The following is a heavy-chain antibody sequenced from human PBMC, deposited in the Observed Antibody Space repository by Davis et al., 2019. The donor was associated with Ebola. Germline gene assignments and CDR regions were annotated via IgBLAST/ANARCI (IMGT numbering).Heavy chain of an antibody. CDR2: ISYDGSNK. V-gene: IGHV3-30*03. D-gene: IGHD6-13*01. CDR3: GSEWGRSWQNYYGMDV. Sequence: GESLKISCAASGFTFSSYGMHWVRQAPGKGLEWVAVISYDGSNKYYADSVKGRFTISRDNSKNTLYLQMNSLRAEDTAVYYCGSEWGRSWQNYYGMDVWGQGTTVTVSS. CDR1: GFTFSSYG. J-gene: IGHJ6*02.